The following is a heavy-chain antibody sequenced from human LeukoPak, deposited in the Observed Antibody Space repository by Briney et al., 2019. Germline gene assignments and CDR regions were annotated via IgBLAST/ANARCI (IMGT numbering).Heavy chain of an antibody. Sequence: GGSLRLSCAASGFTFSNAWMNWVRQAPGKGLEWVGRIKSKTDGGTTDYAAPVKGRFTISRDDSKNTLYLQMNSLKTEDTAVYYCAKDRGSSSWYRLFDYWGQGTLVTVSS. J-gene: IGHJ4*02. D-gene: IGHD6-13*01. CDR1: GFTFSNAW. CDR3: AKDRGSSSWYRLFDY. CDR2: IKSKTDGGTT. V-gene: IGHV3-15*07.